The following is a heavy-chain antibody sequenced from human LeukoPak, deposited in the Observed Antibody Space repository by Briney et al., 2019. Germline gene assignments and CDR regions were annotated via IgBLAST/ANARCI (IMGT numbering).Heavy chain of an antibody. D-gene: IGHD6-19*01. J-gene: IGHJ4*02. CDR1: GNTFSNYG. Sequence: ASAKVSCKASGNTFSNYGISWVRQAPGQGLEWMGWISGFNGYTRYAQNLQGRVTMTTDTSTSTAYMELRSLISDDTAVYYCARDQGYTSEWLDYWGQGTLVTVSS. CDR3: ARDQGYTSEWLDY. CDR2: ISGFNGYT. V-gene: IGHV1-18*01.